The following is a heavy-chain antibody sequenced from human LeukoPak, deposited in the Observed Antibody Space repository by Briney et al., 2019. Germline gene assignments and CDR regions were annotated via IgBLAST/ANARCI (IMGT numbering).Heavy chain of an antibody. J-gene: IGHJ6*04. CDR2: ISSSGSTI. CDR3: AELGITMIGGV. V-gene: IGHV3-48*03. D-gene: IGHD3-10*02. CDR1: GFTFSSYE. Sequence: GGSLRLSCAASGFTFSSYEMNWVRQAPGKGLEWVSYISSSGSTIYYADSVKGRFTISRDNAKNSLYLQMNSLRAEDTAVYYCAELGITMIGGVWGKGTKVTVSS.